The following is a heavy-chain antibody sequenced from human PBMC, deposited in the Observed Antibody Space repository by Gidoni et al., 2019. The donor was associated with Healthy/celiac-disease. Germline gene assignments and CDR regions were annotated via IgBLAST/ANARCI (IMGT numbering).Heavy chain of an antibody. CDR1: GGSFSGYY. Sequence: QVQLQQWGAGLWKPSETLSLTCAVSGGSFSGYYWSWIRQPPGKGLEWIGEMSHSGSTNYNPSLKSRVTISVDTSKNQFSLKLSSVTAADTAVYYCARGRPGPGNTYYYYGMDVWGQGTTVTVSS. J-gene: IGHJ6*02. CDR3: ARGRPGPGNTYYYYGMDV. V-gene: IGHV4-34*01. CDR2: MSHSGST.